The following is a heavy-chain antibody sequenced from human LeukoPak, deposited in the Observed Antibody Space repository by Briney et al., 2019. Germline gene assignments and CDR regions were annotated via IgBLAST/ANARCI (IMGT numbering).Heavy chain of an antibody. Sequence: GESLKISCKGSGYTFSTNWIGWVRQMPGKGLEWMGIIYPSDSDTTYSPSFQGQVTISVDKSISTAYLQWSSLKASDTAMYYCARIYGRNFDHWGQGTLVTVSS. J-gene: IGHJ4*02. D-gene: IGHD1-26*01. V-gene: IGHV5-51*01. CDR1: GYTFSTNW. CDR3: ARIYGRNFDH. CDR2: IYPSDSDT.